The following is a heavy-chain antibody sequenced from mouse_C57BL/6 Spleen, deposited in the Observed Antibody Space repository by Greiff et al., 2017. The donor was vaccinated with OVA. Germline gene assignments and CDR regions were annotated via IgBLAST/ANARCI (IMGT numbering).Heavy chain of an antibody. CDR2: INPSTGGT. CDR3: ARKGDWFDY. J-gene: IGHJ2*01. V-gene: IGHV1-42*01. Sequence: VQLQQSGPELVKPGASVKISCKASGYSFTGYYMNWVKQSPEKSLEWIGEINPSTGGTTYNQKFKAKATLTVDKSSSTAYMQLKSLTSEDSAVYYCARKGDWFDYWGQGTTLTVSS. CDR1: GYSFTGYY.